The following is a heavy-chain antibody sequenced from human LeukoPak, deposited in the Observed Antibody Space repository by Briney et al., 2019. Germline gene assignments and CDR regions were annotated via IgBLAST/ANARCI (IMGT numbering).Heavy chain of an antibody. V-gene: IGHV3-21*04. D-gene: IGHD4-23*01. CDR2: ISSSSSYI. CDR1: GFTFSSYS. CDR3: ARDNSVEDTAWWFDP. J-gene: IGHJ5*02. Sequence: GGSLRLSCAASGFTFSSYSMNWVRQAPGEGLEWVSSISSSSSYIYYADSVKGRFTISRDNAKNSLYLQMNSLRAEDTAVYYCARDNSVEDTAWWFDPWGQGTLVTVSS.